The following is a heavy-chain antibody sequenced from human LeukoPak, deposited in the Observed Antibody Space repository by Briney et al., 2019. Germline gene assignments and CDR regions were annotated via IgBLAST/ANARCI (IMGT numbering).Heavy chain of an antibody. V-gene: IGHV1-8*03. CDR2: MNPNSGNT. Sequence: VASVKVSCKASGYTFTSYDINWVRQATGQGLEWMGWMNPNSGNTGYAQKFQGRVTITRNTSISTAYMELSSLRSEDTAVYYCARSSPQDFWSGYLGYYYYYMDVWGKGTTVTVSS. D-gene: IGHD3-3*01. J-gene: IGHJ6*03. CDR1: GYTFTSYD. CDR3: ARSSPQDFWSGYLGYYYYYMDV.